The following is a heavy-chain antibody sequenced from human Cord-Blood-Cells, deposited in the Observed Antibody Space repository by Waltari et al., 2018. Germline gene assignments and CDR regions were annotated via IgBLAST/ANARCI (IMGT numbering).Heavy chain of an antibody. Sequence: QVQLVESGGGVVQPGRSLRLSCAASGFTFSSYAMHWVRQAPGKGLEWVAVISYDGSNKYYADSVKGRFTSSRDKSKNTLYLRMNSLRAEDTAVYYCARDSGYSFDYWGQGTLVTVSS. J-gene: IGHJ4*02. D-gene: IGHD1-26*01. V-gene: IGHV3-30-3*01. CDR2: ISYDGSNK. CDR1: GFTFSSYA. CDR3: ARDSGYSFDY.